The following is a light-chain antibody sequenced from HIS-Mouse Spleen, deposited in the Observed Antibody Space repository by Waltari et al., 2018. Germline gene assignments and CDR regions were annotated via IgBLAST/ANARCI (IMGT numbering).Light chain of an antibody. J-gene: IGKJ1*01. V-gene: IGKV3-15*01. Sequence: EIVMTQSPATLSVSPGERATLSCRASQSVSSNLACYQQKPGQAPRLLIYGASTRATGIPARFSGSGSGTEFTLTISSMQSEDFAVYYCQQYNNWLRTFGQGTKLEIK. CDR2: GAS. CDR1: QSVSSN. CDR3: QQYNNWLRT.